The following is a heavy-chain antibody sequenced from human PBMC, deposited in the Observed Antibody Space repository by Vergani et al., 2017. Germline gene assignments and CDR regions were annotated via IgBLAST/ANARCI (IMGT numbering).Heavy chain of an antibody. V-gene: IGHV4-39*01. J-gene: IGHJ3*02. CDR3: ARLVVVAVRAAFDI. CDR2: IYYSGST. Sequence: QLQLQESGPGLVKPSATLSLTCTVSGGSISSSSYYWGWIRQPPGKGLEWSGSIYYSGSTYYNPSLKSRVTISVDTSKNQFSLKLSSVTAADTAVYYCARLVVVAVRAAFDIWGQGTMVTVSS. D-gene: IGHD2-15*01. CDR1: GGSISSSSYY.